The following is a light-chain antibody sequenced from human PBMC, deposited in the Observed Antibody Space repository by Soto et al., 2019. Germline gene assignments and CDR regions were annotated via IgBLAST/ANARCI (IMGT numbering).Light chain of an antibody. CDR2: DAS. CDR3: QQYNNWPSIT. V-gene: IGKV3-15*01. Sequence: EIVLTQSPGTLSLSPGERATLSCRARQTVRNNYLAWYQQKPGQAPRLLIYDASTRATDIPARFSGSGSGTGFTLTISSLQSEDFAVYFCQQYNNWPSITFGQGTRLEI. J-gene: IGKJ5*01. CDR1: QTVRNN.